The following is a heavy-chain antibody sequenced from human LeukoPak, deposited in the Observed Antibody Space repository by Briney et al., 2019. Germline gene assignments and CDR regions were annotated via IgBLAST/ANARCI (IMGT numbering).Heavy chain of an antibody. J-gene: IGHJ4*02. CDR1: GFTFSDYY. Sequence: PGGSLRLSCAASGFTFSDYYMSWIGQAPGKGLEWVSYISSGGGTIDYADSVKGRFTISRDNAKNSLYLQMDSLGAEDTAFYYCARLGYNNFDYWGQGTLVTVSS. V-gene: IGHV3-11*01. D-gene: IGHD5-24*01. CDR3: ARLGYNNFDY. CDR2: ISSGGGTI.